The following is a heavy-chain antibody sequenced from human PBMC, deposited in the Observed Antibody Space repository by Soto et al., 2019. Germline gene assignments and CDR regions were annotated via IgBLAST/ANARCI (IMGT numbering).Heavy chain of an antibody. D-gene: IGHD3-16*02. V-gene: IGHV4-39*01. J-gene: IGHJ4*02. CDR2: IYYSGST. CDR1: GGSLSRDCFY. Sequence: PSEALSLTCTVSGGSLSRDCFYWGRIRPPPGEGGEWIGSIYYSGSTYYNPSLKSRVTISVDTSKNQFSLKLSSVTAADTAVYYCARGGYDYVWGSYRLSHYFDYWGQGTLVTVSS. CDR3: ARGGYDYVWGSYRLSHYFDY.